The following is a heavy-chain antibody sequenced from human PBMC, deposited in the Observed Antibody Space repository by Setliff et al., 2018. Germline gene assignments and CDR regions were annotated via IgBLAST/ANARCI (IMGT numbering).Heavy chain of an antibody. CDR2: INTGNGNT. Sequence: ASVKVSCKASGYTFTSYVMHWVRQAPGQRLEWMGWINTGNGNTKYSQKFQGRVTITRDTSASTAYMELSSLRSEDTAVYYCARDGGWFGAQLYYYYGMDVWGQGTTVTVSS. CDR3: ARDGGWFGAQLYYYYGMDV. CDR1: GYTFTSYV. J-gene: IGHJ6*02. D-gene: IGHD3-10*01. V-gene: IGHV1-3*04.